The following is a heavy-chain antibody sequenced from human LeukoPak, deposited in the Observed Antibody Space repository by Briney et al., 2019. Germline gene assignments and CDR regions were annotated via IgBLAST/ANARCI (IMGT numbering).Heavy chain of an antibody. CDR1: GFTFTDYY. V-gene: IGHV1-2*02. Sequence: ASVKVSCKASGFTFTDYYIHWVRQAPGQGLEWMAWINPNSGGTYYAQNFHDRITLTRDTSISTAYMELSRLRSDDTAIYYCARANALYCSSTSCLFDYWGQGTLVTVSS. CDR2: INPNSGGT. D-gene: IGHD2-2*01. J-gene: IGHJ4*02. CDR3: ARANALYCSSTSCLFDY.